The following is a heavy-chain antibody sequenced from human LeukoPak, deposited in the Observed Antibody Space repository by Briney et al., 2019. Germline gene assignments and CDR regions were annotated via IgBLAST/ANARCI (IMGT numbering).Heavy chain of an antibody. CDR2: ISTSGGST. CDR1: GFTFSNYA. D-gene: IGHD5-12*01. CDR3: ARGEYSGYDQHYFDY. Sequence: GGSLRLSCAASGFTFSNYAMTWVRQAPGKGLEWVSAISTSGGSTNYADSVKGRFTISRDNSKNTLYLQMNSLRAEDTAIYYCARGEYSGYDQHYFDYWGQGTLVTVSS. V-gene: IGHV3-23*01. J-gene: IGHJ4*02.